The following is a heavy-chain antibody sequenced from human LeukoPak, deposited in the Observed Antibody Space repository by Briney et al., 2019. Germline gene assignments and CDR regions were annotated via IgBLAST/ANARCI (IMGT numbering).Heavy chain of an antibody. CDR1: GGSISSSSYY. CDR3: ARRTQTTYYSGSGIAY. D-gene: IGHD3-10*01. J-gene: IGHJ4*02. V-gene: IGHV4-39*07. Sequence: PSEALSLTCTVSGGSISSSSYYWGWIRQPPGKGLEWIGSIYYSGSTYYNPSLKSRVTISVDTSKNQFSLKLSSVTAADTAVYYCARRTQTTYYSGSGIAYWGQGTLVTVSS. CDR2: IYYSGST.